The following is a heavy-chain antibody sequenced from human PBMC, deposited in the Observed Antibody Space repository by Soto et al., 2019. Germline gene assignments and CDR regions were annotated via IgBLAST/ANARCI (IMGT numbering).Heavy chain of an antibody. Sequence: QVQLVESGGGVVQPGGSLRLSCAASGFTFSSYAMHWVRQAPGKGLEWVAVISYDGSNKYYADSVKGRFTISRDNSKNTLYLQMNSLRAEDTAVYYCARDIAAAGTENYFDYWGQGTLVTVSS. CDR1: GFTFSSYA. V-gene: IGHV3-30-3*01. CDR3: ARDIAAAGTENYFDY. J-gene: IGHJ4*02. D-gene: IGHD6-13*01. CDR2: ISYDGSNK.